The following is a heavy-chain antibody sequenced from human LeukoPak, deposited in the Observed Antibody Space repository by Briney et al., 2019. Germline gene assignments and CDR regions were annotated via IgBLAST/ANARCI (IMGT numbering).Heavy chain of an antibody. CDR1: GFTFSSYA. J-gene: IGHJ4*02. D-gene: IGHD3-10*01. CDR2: ISGGGGIT. Sequence: PGRSLRLSCAASGFTFSSYAMHWVRQAPGKGLEWVSAISGGGGITYYADSVKGRFTISRDNSKNTLYLQMSSLRAEDTAIYYCAKDTFSESRYGVLDSWGQGTLVTVSS. CDR3: AKDTFSESRYGVLDS. V-gene: IGHV3-23*01.